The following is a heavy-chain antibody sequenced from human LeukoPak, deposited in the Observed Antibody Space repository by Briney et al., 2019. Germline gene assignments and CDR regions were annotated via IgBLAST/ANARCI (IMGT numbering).Heavy chain of an antibody. J-gene: IGHJ4*02. CDR3: ARGPYYYDSSGSFDY. Sequence: SETLSLTCTVSGGSISSYYWSWIRQPAGKGLEWIGRIYTSESTNYNPSLKSRVTISVDTSTNQFSLKLSSVTAADTAVYYCARGPYYYDSSGSFDYWGQGTLVTVSS. D-gene: IGHD3-22*01. CDR2: IYTSEST. CDR1: GGSISSYY. V-gene: IGHV4-4*07.